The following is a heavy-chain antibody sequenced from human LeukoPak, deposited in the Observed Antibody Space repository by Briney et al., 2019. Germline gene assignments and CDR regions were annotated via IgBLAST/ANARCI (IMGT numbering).Heavy chain of an antibody. CDR3: ARVNFLAAAGTYATYGWFDP. CDR1: GYTFTSYG. CDR2: ISAYNGNT. V-gene: IGHV1-18*01. Sequence: ASVKVSCKASGYTFTSYGISWVRQAPGQGLEWMGWISAYNGNTNYARKLQGRVTMTTDTSTSTAYMELRSLRSDDTAVYYCARVNFLAAAGTYATYGWFDPWGQGTLVTVSS. D-gene: IGHD6-13*01. J-gene: IGHJ5*02.